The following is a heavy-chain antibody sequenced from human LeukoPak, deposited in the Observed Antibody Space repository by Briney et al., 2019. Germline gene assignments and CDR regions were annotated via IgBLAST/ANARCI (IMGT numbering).Heavy chain of an antibody. D-gene: IGHD5-24*01. J-gene: IGHJ4*02. CDR2: INPNSGGT. CDR1: GYTFTVYY. Sequence: ASVKVSCKASGYTFTVYYMHWVRQAPGQGLEWMGRINPNSGGTNYAQKFQGRVTMTRDTSISTAYMELSRLRSDDTAVYYCARGRDGYNVPAEYWGQGTLVTVSS. V-gene: IGHV1-2*06. CDR3: ARGRDGYNVPAEY.